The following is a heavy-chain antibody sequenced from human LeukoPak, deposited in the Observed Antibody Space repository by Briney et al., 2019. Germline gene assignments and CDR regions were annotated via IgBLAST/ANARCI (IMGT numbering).Heavy chain of an antibody. V-gene: IGHV4-59*01. CDR2: IYYSGST. Sequence: SETLSLTCTVSGGSISSYYWSWIRQPPGKGLEWIGYIYYSGSTHYNPSLKSRVTISVDTSKNQFPLKLSSVTAADTAVYYCARGGVVPAVDWGQGTLVTVSS. J-gene: IGHJ4*02. CDR1: GGSISSYY. CDR3: ARGGVVPAVD. D-gene: IGHD2-2*01.